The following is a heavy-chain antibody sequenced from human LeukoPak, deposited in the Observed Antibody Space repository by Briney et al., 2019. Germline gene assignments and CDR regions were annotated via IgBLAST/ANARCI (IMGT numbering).Heavy chain of an antibody. D-gene: IGHD2-15*01. CDR2: ISAYNGNT. Sequence: ASVKVSCKASGYTFTSYGISWVRQAPGQGLEWMGWISAYNGNTNYAQKLQGRVTMTTDTSTSTAHMELRSLRSDDTAVYYCARDSKYCSGGSCYSGYWGQGTLVTVSS. V-gene: IGHV1-18*01. CDR3: ARDSKYCSGGSCYSGY. J-gene: IGHJ4*02. CDR1: GYTFTSYG.